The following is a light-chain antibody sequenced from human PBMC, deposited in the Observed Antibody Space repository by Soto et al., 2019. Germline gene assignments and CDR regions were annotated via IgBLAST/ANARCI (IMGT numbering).Light chain of an antibody. CDR1: QRVSTN. V-gene: IGKV3-15*01. Sequence: EIVMTQSPATLSVSPGERATLSCRASQRVSTNLAWYQQKPGQTPKLLIYVASTRATGVPARFSGSGSGTEFTLTISSLPSEDFAVYYCQQYNVWPLTFGGGTKVEFK. CDR2: VAS. J-gene: IGKJ4*01. CDR3: QQYNVWPLT.